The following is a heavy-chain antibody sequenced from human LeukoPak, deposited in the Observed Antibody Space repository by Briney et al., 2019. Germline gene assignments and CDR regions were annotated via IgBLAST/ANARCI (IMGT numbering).Heavy chain of an antibody. CDR3: ARVGDWNDLVY. Sequence: SETLSLTCAVYGGSFRGYYWSWIRQPPGKGLVWIGEINHSGSTNYNPSLKSRVTISLDTSMKKFSLKLNSVTAADTAVYYCARVGDWNDLVYWGQGTLVSVSS. D-gene: IGHD1-1*01. CDR1: GGSFRGYY. J-gene: IGHJ4*02. CDR2: INHSGST. V-gene: IGHV4-34*01.